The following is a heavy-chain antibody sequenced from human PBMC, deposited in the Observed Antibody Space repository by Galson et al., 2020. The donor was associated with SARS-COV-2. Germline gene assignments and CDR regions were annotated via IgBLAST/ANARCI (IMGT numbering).Heavy chain of an antibody. Sequence: SETLSLTCAVYGGSFSGYYWSWIRQPPGKGLEWIGEINHSGSTNYNPSLKSRVTISVDTSKNQFSLKLSSVTAADTAVYYCASRLGGKDGIPHYYYYYGMDVWGQGTTVTVSS. CDR2: INHSGST. CDR3: ASRLGGKDGIPHYYYYYGMDV. V-gene: IGHV4-34*01. D-gene: IGHD2-15*01. J-gene: IGHJ6*02. CDR1: GGSFSGYY.